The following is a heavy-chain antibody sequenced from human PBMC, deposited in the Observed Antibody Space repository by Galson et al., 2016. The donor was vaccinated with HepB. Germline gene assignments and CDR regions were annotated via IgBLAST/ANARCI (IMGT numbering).Heavy chain of an antibody. CDR2: ISWNSGSI. D-gene: IGHD2-15*01. CDR3: AKDTSGGDFDY. Sequence: SLRLSCAASGFTFDDYAMHWVRQAPGKGLGWVSGISWNSGSIGYADSVEGRFTISRDNAKNSLYLQMNSLRAEDTALYYCAKDTSGGDFDYWGQGTLVTVSS. V-gene: IGHV3-9*01. J-gene: IGHJ4*02. CDR1: GFTFDDYA.